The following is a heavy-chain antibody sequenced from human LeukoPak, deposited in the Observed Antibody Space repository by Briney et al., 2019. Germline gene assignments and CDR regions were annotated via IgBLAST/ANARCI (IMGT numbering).Heavy chain of an antibody. J-gene: IGHJ4*02. CDR3: ARDHEWLIPDY. Sequence: ASVKVSCKASGYTFTGYYMHWVRQAPGQGLEWMGWINPNSDGTNYAQKFQGRVTMTRDTSISTAYMELSRLRSDDTAVYYYARDHEWLIPDYWGQGTLVTVSS. D-gene: IGHD6-19*01. CDR1: GYTFTGYY. V-gene: IGHV1-2*02. CDR2: INPNSDGT.